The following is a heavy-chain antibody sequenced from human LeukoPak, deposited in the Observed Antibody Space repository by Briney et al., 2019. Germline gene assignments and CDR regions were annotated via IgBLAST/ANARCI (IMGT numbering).Heavy chain of an antibody. CDR3: VKDFGRNIGGPGY. CDR1: GFTFSTYT. J-gene: IGHJ4*02. CDR2: ISDDGRT. V-gene: IGHV3-23*01. D-gene: IGHD2/OR15-2a*01. Sequence: GGSLRLSRAASGFTFSTYTMAWVRQAPGGGLEWVSCISDDGRTYYADSVKGRFAISRDNSKSMMSLQMDSLRAEDTAVYYCVKDFGRNIGGPGYWGRGTLVTVSS.